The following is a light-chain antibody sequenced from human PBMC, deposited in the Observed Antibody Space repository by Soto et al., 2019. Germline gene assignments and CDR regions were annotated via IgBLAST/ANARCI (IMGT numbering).Light chain of an antibody. CDR1: RSDIAVYNY. Sequence: QSALTQPASVSGSPGQSITMSCTGTRSDIAVYNYVSWYQVHPGKAPKLMIYDVSNRPSGVSNRFSGSKSGNTASLSISGLQAEDEADYYCSAYTNNRDLVFGGGTKVTVL. V-gene: IGLV2-14*03. J-gene: IGLJ2*01. CDR3: SAYTNNRDLV. CDR2: DVS.